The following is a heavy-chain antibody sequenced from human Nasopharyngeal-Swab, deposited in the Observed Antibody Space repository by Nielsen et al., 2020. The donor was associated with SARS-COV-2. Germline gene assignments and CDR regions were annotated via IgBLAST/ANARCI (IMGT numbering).Heavy chain of an antibody. J-gene: IGHJ4*02. D-gene: IGHD1-7*01. Sequence: GESLKISCKGSGYSFSSYWIGWVRQMPGKGPEWMGIMYPRDSDTRYSPSFQGQVTISADKSISTAYLQWSSLKASDTAMYYCATAYNGNYYWDYWGQGTLFTVSS. CDR1: GYSFSSYW. V-gene: IGHV5-51*01. CDR3: ATAYNGNYYWDY. CDR2: MYPRDSDT.